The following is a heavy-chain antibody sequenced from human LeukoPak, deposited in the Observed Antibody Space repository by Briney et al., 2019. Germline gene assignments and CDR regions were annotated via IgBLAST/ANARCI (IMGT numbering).Heavy chain of an antibody. CDR2: IIPIFGTA. CDR1: GYTFTSYA. CDR3: ARDAILNNYYYYYMDV. V-gene: IGHV1-69*13. D-gene: IGHD2-2*02. Sequence: SVKVSCKASGYTFTSYAISWVRQAPGQGLEWMGGIIPIFGTANYAQKFQGRVTITADESTSTAYMELSSLRSEDTAVYYCARDAILNNYYYYYMDVWGKGTTVTISS. J-gene: IGHJ6*03.